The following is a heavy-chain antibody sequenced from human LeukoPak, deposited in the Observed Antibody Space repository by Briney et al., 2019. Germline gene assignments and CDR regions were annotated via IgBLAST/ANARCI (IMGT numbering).Heavy chain of an antibody. CDR1: GFTFGSYW. Sequence: GGSLRLSCAASGFTFGSYWMSWVRQAPGKGLEWVANIKQDGSEKYYVDSVKGRFTISRDNAKNSLYLQMNSLRAEDTAVYYCARVFGYSYGYDYFDYWGQGTLVTVSS. CDR2: IKQDGSEK. J-gene: IGHJ4*02. D-gene: IGHD5-18*01. V-gene: IGHV3-7*01. CDR3: ARVFGYSYGYDYFDY.